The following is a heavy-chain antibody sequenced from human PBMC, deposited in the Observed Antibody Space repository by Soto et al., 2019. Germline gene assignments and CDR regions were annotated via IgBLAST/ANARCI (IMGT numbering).Heavy chain of an antibody. D-gene: IGHD2-15*01. J-gene: IGHJ5*02. CDR3: AKISRAFMTAAATA. V-gene: IGHV3-23*01. CDR1: GFTFSDYA. CDR2: ISGGRGIT. Sequence: GGSMRLSCEGSGFTFSDYAMTWVRQAPGKGLEWVTAISGGRGITFYADSVRGRFTISRDTSKNTLYLQMNSLRAEDTAVYYCAKISRAFMTAAATAWRQGNLVTVSS.